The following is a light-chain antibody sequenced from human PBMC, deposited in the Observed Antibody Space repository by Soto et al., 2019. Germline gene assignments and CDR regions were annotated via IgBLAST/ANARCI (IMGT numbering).Light chain of an antibody. CDR1: QSISSW. CDR3: QQYNSYAYT. CDR2: KAS. V-gene: IGKV1-5*03. J-gene: IGKJ2*01. Sequence: DIQMTQSPSTLSASVGDRVTITCRASQSISSWLAWYQQKPGKAPKLLIYKASSLESGVPSRFSGSGSGTEFTLTISSLQPDDFATSYCQQYNSYAYTFGQGTKREIK.